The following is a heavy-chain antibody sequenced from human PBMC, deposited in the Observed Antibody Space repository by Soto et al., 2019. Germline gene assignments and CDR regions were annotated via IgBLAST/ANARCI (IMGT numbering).Heavy chain of an antibody. V-gene: IGHV3-23*01. CDR2: ISGSGGST. Sequence: GESLKISCAASGFTFSSYARSWVRQAPVNGLYWVSAISGSGGSTYYADSVKVRFTISRDNFKNTLYLHMNSLRAEDTAVYYCAKDGAHYDLWRGYYNWLDNRGQGTPVTGSS. CDR1: GFTFSSYA. J-gene: IGHJ5*02. CDR3: AKDGAHYDLWRGYYNWLDN. D-gene: IGHD3-3*01.